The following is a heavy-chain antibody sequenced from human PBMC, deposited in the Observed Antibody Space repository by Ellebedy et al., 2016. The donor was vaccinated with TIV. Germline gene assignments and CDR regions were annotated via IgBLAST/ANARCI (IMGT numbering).Heavy chain of an antibody. CDR2: ISYDGSNK. D-gene: IGHD4-17*01. V-gene: IGHV3-30-3*01. J-gene: IGHJ4*02. CDR3: ARGHYGEPFDY. CDR1: GFTFSSYA. Sequence: GESLKISXAASGFTFSSYAMHWVRQAPGKGLEWVAVISYDGSNKYYADSVKGRFTISRDNSKNTLYLQMNSLRAEDTAVYYCARGHYGEPFDYWGQGTLVTVSS.